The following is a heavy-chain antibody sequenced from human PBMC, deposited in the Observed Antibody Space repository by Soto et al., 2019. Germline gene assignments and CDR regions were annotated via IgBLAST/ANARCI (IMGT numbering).Heavy chain of an antibody. Sequence: GGSLRVSCAASGFTFSSYSMNWVRQAPGKGLEWVSSISSSSSYIYYADSVKGRFTISRDNAKNSLYLQMNSLRAEDTAVYYCARYGIAAAEDYFYYCGQRTLLTISS. V-gene: IGHV3-21*01. CDR1: GFTFSSYS. CDR3: ARYGIAAAEDYFYY. D-gene: IGHD6-13*01. J-gene: IGHJ4*02. CDR2: ISSSSSYI.